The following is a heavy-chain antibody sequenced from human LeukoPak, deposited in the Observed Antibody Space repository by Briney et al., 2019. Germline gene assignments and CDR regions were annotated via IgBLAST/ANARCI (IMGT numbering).Heavy chain of an antibody. V-gene: IGHV3-74*01. D-gene: IGHD1-1*01. CDR3: ARGATDVTRWFDP. J-gene: IGHJ5*02. CDR1: GFPLSSYR. Sequence: GGSLRLSCAASGFPLSSYRMHWVRQAPGKGLVWVSRINSDGSSTSYADSVKGRFTISRDNAKNSLYLQMNDLRAEDTAVYYCARGATDVTRWFDPWGQGTRVTVSS. CDR2: INSDGSST.